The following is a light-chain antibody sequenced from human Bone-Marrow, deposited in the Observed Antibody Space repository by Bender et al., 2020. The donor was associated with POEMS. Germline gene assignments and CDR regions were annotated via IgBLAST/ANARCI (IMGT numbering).Light chain of an antibody. CDR2: EGS. CDR3: CSYTSSNSWV. Sequence: QSALTQPASVSGSPGQSITISCTGTSSDVGSYDLVSWYQQHPGKAPKVMIYEGSKRPSGVSVRFSGSKSANTASLTISGLQTEDEADYYCCSYTSSNSWVFGGGTKLTVL. V-gene: IGLV2-14*02. J-gene: IGLJ3*02. CDR1: SSDVGSYDL.